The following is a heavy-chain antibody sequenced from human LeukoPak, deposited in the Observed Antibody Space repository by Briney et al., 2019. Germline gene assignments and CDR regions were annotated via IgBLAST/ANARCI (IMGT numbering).Heavy chain of an antibody. Sequence: PGRSLRLSCSASGFTFSSYAMHWVRQAPGKGLEYVSAISSNGGSTYYADSVKGRFTISRDNSNNTLYLQMSSLRAEDTAVYYCVKVPLSLAAAGTFDAFDIWGQGTMVTVSS. D-gene: IGHD6-13*01. CDR2: ISSNGGST. J-gene: IGHJ3*02. V-gene: IGHV3-64D*06. CDR3: VKVPLSLAAAGTFDAFDI. CDR1: GFTFSSYA.